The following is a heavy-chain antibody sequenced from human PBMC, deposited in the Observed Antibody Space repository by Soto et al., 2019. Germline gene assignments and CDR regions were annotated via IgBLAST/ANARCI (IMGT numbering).Heavy chain of an antibody. V-gene: IGHV3-30*18. CDR3: AKVENYDFWSGSDY. J-gene: IGHJ4*02. CDR2: ISYDGSNK. D-gene: IGHD3-3*01. Sequence: GGSLRLSCAASGFTFSSYGMHWVRQAPGKGLEWVAVISYDGSNKYYADSVKGRFTISRDNSKNTLYLQMNSLRAEDTAVYYCAKVENYDFWSGSDYWGQGTLVTVSS. CDR1: GFTFSSYG.